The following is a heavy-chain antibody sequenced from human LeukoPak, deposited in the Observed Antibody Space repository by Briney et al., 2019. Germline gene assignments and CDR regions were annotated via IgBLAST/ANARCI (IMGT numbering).Heavy chain of an antibody. CDR1: GFTFSSHW. CDR3: ARGGKFRATMGLFDY. J-gene: IGHJ4*02. V-gene: IGHV3-7*03. CDR2: IKQDGSEK. Sequence: PGGSLRLSCAASGFTFSSHWMSWVRQAPGRGLEWVANIKQDGSEKYYVDSVKGRFTISRDNAKNSLYLQMNSLRAEDTAVYYCARGGKFRATMGLFDYWGQGTLVTVSS. D-gene: IGHD5-12*01.